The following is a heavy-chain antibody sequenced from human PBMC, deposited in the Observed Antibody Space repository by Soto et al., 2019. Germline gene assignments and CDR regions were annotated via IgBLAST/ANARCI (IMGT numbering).Heavy chain of an antibody. CDR1: GFTFSSYS. J-gene: IGHJ5*02. CDR2: ISYSSSYI. CDR3: AARRGWP. Sequence: EVQLVESGGGLVKPGGSLRLSCAASGFTFSSYSMNWVRQAPGKGLEWVSYISYSSSYIYYADSVKGRFTISRDNAKNSLYLQMNRLRDADTAVYYCAARRGWPWGQGTLVTVSS. D-gene: IGHD6-19*01. V-gene: IGHV3-21*01.